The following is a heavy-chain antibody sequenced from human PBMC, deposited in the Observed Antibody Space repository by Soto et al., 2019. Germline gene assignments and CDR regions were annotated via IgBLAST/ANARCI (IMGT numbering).Heavy chain of an antibody. CDR2: IGCCSGSGT. D-gene: IGHD3-9*01. J-gene: IGHJ4*02. Sequence: PGGSLRLSCAASGFTFSTYTMNWVRQAPGKGLEWVSGIGCCSGSGTYYADFVKGRFTISRDNSKNMVFLQMNGLRAEDTAVYYCEKDRQPDGIWTFDSWGQGTPVTVSS. CDR3: EKDRQPDGIWTFDS. V-gene: IGHV3-23*01. CDR1: GFTFSTYT.